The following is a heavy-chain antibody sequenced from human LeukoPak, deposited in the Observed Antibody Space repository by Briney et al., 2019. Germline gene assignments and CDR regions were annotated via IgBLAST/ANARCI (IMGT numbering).Heavy chain of an antibody. CDR3: AGDQGDFWSGYLVSYFDY. J-gene: IGHJ4*02. CDR2: ISSSSSTM. CDR1: GFSFSNYG. D-gene: IGHD3-3*01. Sequence: PGGSLRLSCAASGFSFSNYGMHWVRQAPGKGLEWVSYISSSSSTMYYADSVKGRFTISRDNAKNSLYLQMNSLRAEDTAVYYCAGDQGDFWSGYLVSYFDYWGQGTLVTVSS. V-gene: IGHV3-48*04.